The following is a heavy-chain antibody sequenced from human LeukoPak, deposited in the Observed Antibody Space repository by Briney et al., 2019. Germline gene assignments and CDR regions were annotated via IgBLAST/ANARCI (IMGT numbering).Heavy chain of an antibody. Sequence: GGSLRLSCATSGFTFSSYGMHWVRQAPRKGLEWVAAVWYDGSNQHYADSVKGRFTISKDTSRNTLDLQMNSLSADDTAVYYCAKAYSGTFYSFDSWGQGALVTVSS. V-gene: IGHV3-33*06. D-gene: IGHD5-12*01. J-gene: IGHJ4*02. CDR2: VWYDGSNQ. CDR3: AKAYSGTFYSFDS. CDR1: GFTFSSYG.